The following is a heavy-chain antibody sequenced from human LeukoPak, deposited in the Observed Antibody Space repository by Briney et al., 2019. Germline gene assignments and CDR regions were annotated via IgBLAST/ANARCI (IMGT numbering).Heavy chain of an antibody. D-gene: IGHD3-3*01. V-gene: IGHV1-46*01. Sequence: ASVKVSCKASGYTFTSYYMHWVRQAPGQGLEWMGIINPSGGSTSYAQKFQGRVTMTRDTSTSTVYMELSSLRSEDTAVYYCARGQGSGSITIFGVVIKPHPYYFDYWGQGTLVTVSS. CDR1: GYTFTSYY. CDR2: INPSGGST. J-gene: IGHJ4*02. CDR3: ARGQGSGSITIFGVVIKPHPYYFDY.